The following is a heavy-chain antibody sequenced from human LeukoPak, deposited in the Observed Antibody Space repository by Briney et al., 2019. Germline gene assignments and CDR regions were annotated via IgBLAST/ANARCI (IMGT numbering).Heavy chain of an antibody. CDR3: ARGAAGYSYG. V-gene: IGHV4-59*01. CDR2: IYYSGST. D-gene: IGHD5-18*01. CDR1: GGSISSYY. Sequence: SETLSLTCTVSGGSISSYYWSWIRQPPGKGLEWIGHIYYSGSTNYNPSLKSRVTISIDTSKNQFSLRLSSVTAADTAVYYCARGAAGYSYGGGQGTLVTVSS. J-gene: IGHJ4*02.